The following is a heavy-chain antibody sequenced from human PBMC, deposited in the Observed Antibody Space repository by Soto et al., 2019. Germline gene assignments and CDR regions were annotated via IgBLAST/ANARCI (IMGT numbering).Heavy chain of an antibody. CDR1: GYTFSSSY. V-gene: IGHV1-46*01. Sequence: QVQLVQSGAEVKKPGASVKISCKASGYTFSSSYIHCVRQAHGQGLEWMGLINPSGFSTDYAQTFQGRVTVTRDTSSSTVYMELSSLRSEDTAVYYGASGGYTYGFSAMDVWGPGTTVGVSS. J-gene: IGHJ6*02. D-gene: IGHD5-18*01. CDR3: ASGGYTYGFSAMDV. CDR2: INPSGFST.